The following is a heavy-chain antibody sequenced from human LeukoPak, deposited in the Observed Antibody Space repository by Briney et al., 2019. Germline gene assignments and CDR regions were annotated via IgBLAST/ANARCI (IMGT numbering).Heavy chain of an antibody. CDR1: GGTFSSYA. Sequence: ASVKVSCKASGGTFSSYAISWVRQAPGQGLEWMGRIIPILGIANYAQKFQGRVTITADKSTSTAYMELSSLRSEDTAVYYCARDRNYGSGSYYHKPIWFDPWGQGTLVTVSS. D-gene: IGHD3-10*01. V-gene: IGHV1-69*04. CDR2: IIPILGIA. J-gene: IGHJ5*02. CDR3: ARDRNYGSGSYYHKPIWFDP.